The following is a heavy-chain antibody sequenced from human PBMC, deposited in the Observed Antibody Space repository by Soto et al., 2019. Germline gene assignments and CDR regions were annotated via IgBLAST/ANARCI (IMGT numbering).Heavy chain of an antibody. V-gene: IGHV3-30-3*01. J-gene: IGHJ4*02. CDR2: ISYDGSNK. D-gene: IGHD1-26*01. Sequence: QVQLVESGGGVVQPGRSLRLSCAASGFTFSSYAMHWVRQAPGKGLEWVAVISYDGSNKYYADSVKGRFTISRDNSKNTLYLQMNSLRAEDTAVYYCARGVWELLTDYWGQGTLVTVSS. CDR1: GFTFSSYA. CDR3: ARGVWELLTDY.